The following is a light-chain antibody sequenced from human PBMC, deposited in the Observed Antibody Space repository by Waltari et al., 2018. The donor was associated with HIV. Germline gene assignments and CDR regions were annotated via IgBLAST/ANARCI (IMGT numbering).Light chain of an antibody. CDR2: NGS. Sequence: SYVLTQPPSVSVAPGQTAMITCGGNKIGSKSVHWYQQKAGQAPVLVVYNGSDRPSGIPERFSGSRSGNTATLTISRVEAGDEADYYCHVWDRSSDHHVFGTGTKVTVL. CDR1: KIGSKS. J-gene: IGLJ1*01. CDR3: HVWDRSSDHHV. V-gene: IGLV3-21*02.